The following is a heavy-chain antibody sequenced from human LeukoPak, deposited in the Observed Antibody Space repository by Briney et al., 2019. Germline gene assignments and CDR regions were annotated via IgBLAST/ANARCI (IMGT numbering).Heavy chain of an antibody. CDR1: GFTFSGYP. CDR2: ISDSSSYI. D-gene: IGHD3-10*01. CDR3: TRDRCNTMIRGINRY. Sequence: PGKSLRLSCAASGFTFSGYPIHWVRQAPGKGLEWVSFISDSSSYIYYADSVEGRFTISRDNAKNSLYLQMNSLRAEDTAVYYCTRDRCNTMIRGINRYWGQGTLVTVSS. V-gene: IGHV3-21*01. J-gene: IGHJ4*02.